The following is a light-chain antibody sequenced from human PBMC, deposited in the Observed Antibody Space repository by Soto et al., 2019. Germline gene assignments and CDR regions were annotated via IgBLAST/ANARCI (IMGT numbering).Light chain of an antibody. CDR2: DAS. CDR1: QILRSS. J-gene: IGKJ1*01. V-gene: IGKV3-15*01. Sequence: ETMLTQSPDTLSVSLGERATLSCGASQILRSSLAWYQQKPGQAPRLLIYDASTRATGIPARFSGSGSGTDCTLTIGGLQSEGFAVYYCHQYHNWAQKFGQGTKVEIK. CDR3: HQYHNWAQK.